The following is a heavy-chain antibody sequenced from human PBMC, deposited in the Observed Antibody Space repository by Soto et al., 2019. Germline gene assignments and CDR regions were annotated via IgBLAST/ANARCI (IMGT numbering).Heavy chain of an antibody. CDR1: GFTFSSYG. CDR2: ISYDGSNK. J-gene: IGHJ4*02. D-gene: IGHD1-1*01. Sequence: QVQLVESGGGVVQPGRSLRLSCAASGFTFSSYGMHWVRQAPGKGLEWVAVISYDGSNKYYADSVKGRFTISRDNSKNTLYLQMNSLRAEDTAVYYCAKDGEARTGTIDYWGQGTLVTVSS. CDR3: AKDGEARTGTIDY. V-gene: IGHV3-30*18.